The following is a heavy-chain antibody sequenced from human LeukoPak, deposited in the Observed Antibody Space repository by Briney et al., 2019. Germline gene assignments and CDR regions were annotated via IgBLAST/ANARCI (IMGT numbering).Heavy chain of an antibody. CDR2: INHSGST. CDR1: GGSFSGYY. D-gene: IGHD6-6*01. V-gene: IGHV4-34*01. J-gene: IGHJ4*02. CDR3: TRGRLAARHYFDY. Sequence: SETLSLTCAAYGGSFSGYYWSWIRQPPGKGLEWIGEINHSGSTNYNPSLKSRVTISVDTSKNQFSLKLSSVTAADTAVYYCTRGRLAARHYFDYWGQGTLVTVSS.